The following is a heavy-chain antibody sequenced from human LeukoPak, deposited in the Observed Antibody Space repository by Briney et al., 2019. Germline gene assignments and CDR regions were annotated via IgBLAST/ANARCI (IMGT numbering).Heavy chain of an antibody. CDR1: GYTFTSYG. V-gene: IGHV1-18*01. CDR3: ARVRGHCSGGSCYFEYFQH. Sequence: ASVKVSCKASGYTFTSYGISWVRQAPGQGLEWMGWNSAYNGNTNYAQKLQGRVTMTTDTSTSTAYMELRSLRSDDTAVYYCARVRGHCSGGSCYFEYFQHWGQGTLVTVSS. CDR2: NSAYNGNT. D-gene: IGHD2-15*01. J-gene: IGHJ1*01.